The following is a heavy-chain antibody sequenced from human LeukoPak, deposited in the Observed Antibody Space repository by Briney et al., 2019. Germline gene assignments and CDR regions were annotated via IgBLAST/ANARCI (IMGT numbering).Heavy chain of an antibody. CDR1: GFPFSRHW. CDR3: AAESSSSWEGH. Sequence: GGSLRLSCAASGFPFSRHWMSWVRQAPGKGLQWVANIKEDGSENYYVDSVKGRFTISRDNAKNSLYLQMNSLRAEDTAVYYCAAESSSSWEGHWGQGTLVTVSS. CDR2: IKEDGSEN. J-gene: IGHJ4*02. V-gene: IGHV3-7*01. D-gene: IGHD6-6*01.